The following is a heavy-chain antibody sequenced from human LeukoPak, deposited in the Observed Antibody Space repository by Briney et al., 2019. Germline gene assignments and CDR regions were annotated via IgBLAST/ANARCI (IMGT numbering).Heavy chain of an antibody. CDR3: ARTYKGGSWE. V-gene: IGHV4-4*02. J-gene: IGHJ4*02. Sequence: GSLRLSCAASGFTFSSYWMSWVRQPPGKGLEWIGEIYHSGSTNYNPSLKSRVTISVDKSKNQFSLKLSSVTAADTAVYYCARTYKGGSWEWGQGTLVTVSS. D-gene: IGHD6-13*01. CDR2: IYHSGST. CDR1: GFTFSSYW.